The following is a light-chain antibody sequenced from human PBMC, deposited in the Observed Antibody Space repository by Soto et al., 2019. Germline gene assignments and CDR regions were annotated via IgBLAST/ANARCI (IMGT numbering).Light chain of an antibody. CDR2: DDS. CDR1: QDIRGA. J-gene: IGKJ5*01. CDR3: QQFNSYPIT. Sequence: AIQLTQSPSSLSASVGDRVTITCRASQDIRGALAWYQQKPGKAPKILIYDDSILESGVPSMFRGSSSETDFTLTISSLQPGDFATYYCQQFNSYPITFGQGTRLEIK. V-gene: IGKV1-13*02.